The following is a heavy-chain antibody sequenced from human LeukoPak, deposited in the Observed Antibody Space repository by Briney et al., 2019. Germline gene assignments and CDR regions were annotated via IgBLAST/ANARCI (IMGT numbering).Heavy chain of an antibody. J-gene: IGHJ4*02. V-gene: IGHV3-49*04. CDR2: IRSKAYGGTT. CDR1: GFTFGDYA. CDR3: LRDQTAYY. Sequence: GRSLRLSCTASGFTFGDYAMTWVRQAPGKGLEWVGFIRSKAYGGTTEYAASVKGRVTISRDDSKRIDYLQMNSLKTEDTAVYYCLRDQTAYYWGQGTLVTVSS.